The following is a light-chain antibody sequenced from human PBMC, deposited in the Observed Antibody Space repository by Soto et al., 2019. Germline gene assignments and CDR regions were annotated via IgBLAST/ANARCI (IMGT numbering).Light chain of an antibody. Sequence: QSALTQPASVSGSPGQSITISCTGTSGDVGGYNYVSWYQQHPGKAPKLMIYEVGNRPSGVSNRFSGSKSGNTASLTISGLQAEDEADYYCSSYTSSSTLGVFGGGTKLTVL. CDR1: SGDVGGYNY. CDR3: SSYTSSSTLGV. V-gene: IGLV2-14*01. J-gene: IGLJ2*01. CDR2: EVG.